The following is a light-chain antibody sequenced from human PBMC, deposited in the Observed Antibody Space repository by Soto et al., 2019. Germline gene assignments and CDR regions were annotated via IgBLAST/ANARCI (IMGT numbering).Light chain of an antibody. V-gene: IGKV3-15*01. CDR1: QSVSSN. CDR3: QKYNHRPQT. J-gene: IGKJ1*01. CDR2: GAS. Sequence: EKVMTQSPATLSVSPGERATLSCRASQSVSSNLAWYQQRPGQPPRLLIYGASTRATSIPVRFSGSGSGTEFPLTISSLQSEDFAVYYFQKYNHRPQTFGQGTKVEIK.